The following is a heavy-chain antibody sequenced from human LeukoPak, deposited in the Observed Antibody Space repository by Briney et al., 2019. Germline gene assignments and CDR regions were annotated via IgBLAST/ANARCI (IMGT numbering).Heavy chain of an antibody. CDR2: IYYSGST. D-gene: IGHD6-19*01. J-gene: IGHJ4*02. CDR1: GGSISSSSYY. Sequence: PSETLSLTCTVPGGSISSSSYYWGWIRQPPGKGLEWIGSIYYSGSTYYNPSLKSRVTISVGTSKNQFSLKLSSVTAADTAVYYCARQKEVAGAFDYWGQGTLVTVSS. CDR3: ARQKEVAGAFDY. V-gene: IGHV4-39*01.